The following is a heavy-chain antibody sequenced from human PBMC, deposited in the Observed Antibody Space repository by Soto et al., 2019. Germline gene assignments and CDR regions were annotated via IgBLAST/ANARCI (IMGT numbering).Heavy chain of an antibody. CDR1: GLTFSNYA. CDR3: STAVTPASLYYYYMDV. Sequence: GGSLRLSCVASGLTFSNYAMTWVRQAPGKGLEWVGRIKSTTDGGTTDHAAPVKGRFTISRDDSKNTLYVQIDSLKSEDTAVYYCSTAVTPASLYYYYMDVWGSGTTVTVSS. J-gene: IGHJ6*03. V-gene: IGHV3-15*01. D-gene: IGHD2-2*01. CDR2: IKSTTDGGTT.